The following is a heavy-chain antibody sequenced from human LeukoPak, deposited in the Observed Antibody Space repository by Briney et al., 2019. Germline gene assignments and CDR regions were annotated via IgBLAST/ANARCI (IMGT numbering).Heavy chain of an antibody. CDR3: AGDYGDYYFDY. V-gene: IGHV4-39*07. CDR1: GGSINSTSNY. J-gene: IGHJ4*02. CDR2: IYYSGST. D-gene: IGHD4-17*01. Sequence: PSGTLSLTCAVSGGSINSTSNYWGWIRQPPGKGLEWIGSIYYSGSTSYNPSLKSRVTISVDTSKNQFSLKLSSVTAADTAVYFCAGDYGDYYFDYWGQGTLVTVSS.